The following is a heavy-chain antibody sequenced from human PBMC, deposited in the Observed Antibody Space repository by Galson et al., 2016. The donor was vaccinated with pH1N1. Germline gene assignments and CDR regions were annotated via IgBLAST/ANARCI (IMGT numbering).Heavy chain of an antibody. V-gene: IGHV3-7*03. CDR2: INQHGSKI. Sequence: SLRLSCAASGFTFSDYYMSWIRQAPGKGLEWVGNINQHGSKINYGDSVKGRFTISRDNAKNSLFLQMTSLRADDSAVYYCARDRTYSESNTYYDLFDIWGQGTMVTVSS. D-gene: IGHD3-16*01. J-gene: IGHJ3*02. CDR1: GFTFSDYY. CDR3: ARDRTYSESNTYYDLFDI.